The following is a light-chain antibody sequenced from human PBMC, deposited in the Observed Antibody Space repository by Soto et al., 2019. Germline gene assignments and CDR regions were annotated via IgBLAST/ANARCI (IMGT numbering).Light chain of an antibody. CDR3: NSYSSSTTLYL. J-gene: IGLJ1*01. CDR2: DVS. V-gene: IGLV2-14*01. Sequence: QSGLTQPASVSGSPGQSITISCTGTSTDVGGYNYVSWYQQHPGKAPKLMISDVSNRPSGVSIRFSGSKSGNTASLTISGLQAEDEADYYCNSYSSSTTLYLFGTGTKLTVL. CDR1: STDVGGYNY.